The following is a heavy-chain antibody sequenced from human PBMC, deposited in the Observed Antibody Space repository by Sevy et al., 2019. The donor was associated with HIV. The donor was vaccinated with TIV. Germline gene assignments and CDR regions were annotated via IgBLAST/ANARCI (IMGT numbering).Heavy chain of an antibody. J-gene: IGHJ6*02. V-gene: IGHV3-23*01. CDR3: AKGDRTFYGLDV. D-gene: IGHD2-15*01. CDR1: GFIFSTYT. CDR2: SSGSGGST. Sequence: GGSLRLSCAASGFIFSTYTMTWVRQAPGKGLEWVSGSSGSGGSTYYADSLKGRFTIFRDNSKNTVYLQMNSLRAEDTAVYYCAKGDRTFYGLDVWGQGTTVTVSS.